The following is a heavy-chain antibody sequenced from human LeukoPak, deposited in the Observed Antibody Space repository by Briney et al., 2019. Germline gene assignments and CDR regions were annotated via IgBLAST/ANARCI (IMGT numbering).Heavy chain of an antibody. CDR1: GFTFSNYG. CDR2: VSGRDENT. Sequence: AGESLRLSCAASGFTFSNYGMSWVRQAPGKGLEWVSLVSGRDENTYYADSVEGRFTISRDNSENTVYLQMNSLRAEDSAVYYCVKRSDYGDSGNYFDYWGQGTPVTVSS. CDR3: VKRSDYGDSGNYFDY. J-gene: IGHJ4*02. D-gene: IGHD4-17*01. V-gene: IGHV3-23*01.